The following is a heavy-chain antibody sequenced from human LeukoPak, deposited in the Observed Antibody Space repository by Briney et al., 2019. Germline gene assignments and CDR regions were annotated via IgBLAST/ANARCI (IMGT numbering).Heavy chain of an antibody. D-gene: IGHD3-3*01. CDR2: LHHSGST. V-gene: IGHV4-38-2*01. CDR3: ARRYDFWSGYADYYYYMDV. Sequence: SETLSLTCAVSGYSITSTYWWGWIRQTPGSGLEWIGSLHHSGSTSYSPSLKSRVTISVDTSKNQFSLRLSSVTAADTAVYYCARRYDFWSGYADYYYYMDVWGKGTTVTVSS. J-gene: IGHJ6*03. CDR1: GYSITSTYW.